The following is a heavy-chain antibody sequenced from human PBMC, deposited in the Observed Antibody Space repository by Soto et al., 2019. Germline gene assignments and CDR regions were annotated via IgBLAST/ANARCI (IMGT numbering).Heavy chain of an antibody. J-gene: IGHJ4*02. CDR3: AIDFNYYESSGYDY. V-gene: IGHV1-3*01. CDR2: INAGNGNT. D-gene: IGHD3-22*01. CDR1: GYTFTSYA. Sequence: EASVKVSCKASGYTFTSYAMHWVRQAPGQRLEWMGWINAGNGNTKYSQKFEGRVTITRDTSASTAYMELSSLRSEDTAVYYCAIDFNYYESSGYDYWGQGTLVTVSS.